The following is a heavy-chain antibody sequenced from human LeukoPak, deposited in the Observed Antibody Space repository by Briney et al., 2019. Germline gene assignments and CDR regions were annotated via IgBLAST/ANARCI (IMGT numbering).Heavy chain of an antibody. CDR3: VKDRTGTYTLDY. J-gene: IGHJ4*02. D-gene: IGHD3-10*01. CDR2: ISDDGSRQ. V-gene: IGHV3-30-3*01. Sequence: PGGPLRLSCAATGFTFSNYAIHWGRQAPGKGLEWVAFISDDGSRQHYADSVKGRFTISRDNSKNTLNLQMNSLRAEDTAVYYCVKDRTGTYTLDYWGQGILVTVSS. CDR1: GFTFSNYA.